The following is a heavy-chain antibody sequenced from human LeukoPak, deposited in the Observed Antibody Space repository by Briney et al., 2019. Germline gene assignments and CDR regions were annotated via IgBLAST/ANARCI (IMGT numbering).Heavy chain of an antibody. J-gene: IGHJ4*02. CDR3: ARSIAVAGYDY. V-gene: IGHV4-39*07. CDR2: TYYSGST. Sequence: SETLSLTCTVSGGSISSNNYYWGWIRQPLGKGLEWIGSTYYSGSTYYNPSLKSRVTISVDTSKNQFSLKLSSVTAADTAVYYCARSIAVAGYDYWGQGTLVTVSS. CDR1: GGSISSNNYY. D-gene: IGHD6-19*01.